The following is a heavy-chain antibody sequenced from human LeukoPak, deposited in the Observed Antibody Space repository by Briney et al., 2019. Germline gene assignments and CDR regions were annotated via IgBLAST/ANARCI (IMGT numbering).Heavy chain of an antibody. CDR3: ARDLVVVTGIPGYYYGMDV. Sequence: GGSLRLSCAASGFTFSSYWMTWVRQAPGKGLEWVANIKQDGSEEYYVGSVEGRFTISRDNAKNSLYLQMNSLRAEDTAVYYCARDLVVVTGIPGYYYGMDVWGQGTTVTVSS. J-gene: IGHJ6*02. D-gene: IGHD2-21*02. CDR2: IKQDGSEE. V-gene: IGHV3-7*01. CDR1: GFTFSSYW.